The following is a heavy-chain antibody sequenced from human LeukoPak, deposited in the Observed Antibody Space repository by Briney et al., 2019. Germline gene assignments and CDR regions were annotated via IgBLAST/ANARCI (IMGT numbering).Heavy chain of an antibody. J-gene: IGHJ3*02. CDR2: ISYDGSNK. V-gene: IGHV3-30-3*01. Sequence: PGGSLRLSCAASGFTFGSYAMHWVRQAPGKGLEWVAVISYDGSNKYYADSVKGRFTISRDNSKNTLYLQMNSLRAEDTAVYYCARVVSPPVPYYYDSSGLDIWGQGTMVTVSS. D-gene: IGHD3-22*01. CDR1: GFTFGSYA. CDR3: ARVVSPPVPYYYDSSGLDI.